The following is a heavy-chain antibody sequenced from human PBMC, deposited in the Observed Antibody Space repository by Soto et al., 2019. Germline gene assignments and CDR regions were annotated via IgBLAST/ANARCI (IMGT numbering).Heavy chain of an antibody. J-gene: IGHJ4*02. CDR2: ISGSGGST. CDR1: GFTFSSYA. V-gene: IGHV3-23*01. CDR3: ARQRLRDDLAF. D-gene: IGHD1-1*01. Sequence: LRLSCAASGFTFSSYAMSWVRQAPGKGLEWVSAISGSGGSTYYADSVKGRFTISRDNSKNTLYLQMNSLRVEDTAVYYCARQRLRDDLAFWGQGTPVTGSA.